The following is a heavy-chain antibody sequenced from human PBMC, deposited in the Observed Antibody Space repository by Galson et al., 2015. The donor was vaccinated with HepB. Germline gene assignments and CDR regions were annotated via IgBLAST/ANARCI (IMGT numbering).Heavy chain of an antibody. CDR3: ARDRYYYDSSGSPPSFDY. V-gene: IGHV1-46*01. D-gene: IGHD3-22*01. CDR2: INPSGGST. CDR1: GYTFTSYY. Sequence: SVKVSCKASGYTFTSYYMHWVRQAPGQGLEWMGIINPSGGSTSYAQKFQGRVTMTRDTSTSTVYMELSSLRSENTAVYYCARDRYYYDSSGSPPSFDYWGQGTLVTVSS. J-gene: IGHJ4*02.